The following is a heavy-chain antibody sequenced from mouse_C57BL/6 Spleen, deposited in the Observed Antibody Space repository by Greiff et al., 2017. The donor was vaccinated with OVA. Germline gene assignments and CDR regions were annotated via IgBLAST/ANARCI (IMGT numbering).Heavy chain of an antibody. CDR2: IHPNSGST. CDR3: ASGQITTRVAPCDL. D-gene: IGHD1-1*01. Sequence: QVQLKQPGAELVKPGASVKLSCKASGYTFTSYWMHWVKQRPGQGLEWIGMIHPNSGSTNYNEKFKIKATLTVDKSSSTAYMQLRSLTSEDSAVYYCASGQITTRVAPCDLWGQGPTLRVSS. CDR1: GYTFTSYW. V-gene: IGHV1-64*01. J-gene: IGHJ2*01.